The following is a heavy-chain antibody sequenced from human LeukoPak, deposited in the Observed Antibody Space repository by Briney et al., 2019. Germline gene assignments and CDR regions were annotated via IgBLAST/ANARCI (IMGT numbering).Heavy chain of an antibody. J-gene: IGHJ5*02. CDR1: GYRITASY. Sequence: GESLKISCKSSGYRITASYIGWVRQMPGQGLEWVGLIYPADSETYYSPSFQGRVTISVDKSISTAYLQWSSLRASDTATYYCARGITRYNWFDPWGQGTLVTVSS. D-gene: IGHD1-20*01. CDR3: ARGITRYNWFDP. V-gene: IGHV5-51*01. CDR2: IYPADSET.